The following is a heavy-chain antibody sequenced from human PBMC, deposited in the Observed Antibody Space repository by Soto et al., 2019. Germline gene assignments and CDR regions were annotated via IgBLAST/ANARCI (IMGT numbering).Heavy chain of an antibody. CDR2: IYYSGST. V-gene: IGHV4-39*01. D-gene: IGHD3-10*01. CDR3: GGRTSLASVQLCVGEISIRNWFDP. J-gene: IGHJ5*02. Sequence: PSETLSLTCTVSGGSISSSSYYWGWIRQPPGKGLEWIGSIYYSGSTYYNPSLKSRVTISVDTSKNQFSLKLSSVTAADTALYYCGGRTSLASVQLCVGEISIRNWFDPWGQGTLVTVSS. CDR1: GGSISSSSYY.